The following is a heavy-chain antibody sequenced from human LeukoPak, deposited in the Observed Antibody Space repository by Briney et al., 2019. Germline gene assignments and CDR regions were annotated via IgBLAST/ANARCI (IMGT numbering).Heavy chain of an antibody. CDR3: ARDSETLYYYDSRAYFDY. V-gene: IGHV7-4-1*02. CDR2: INTNTGNP. J-gene: IGHJ4*02. Sequence: XSVKVSCKASGYTFTSYAMNWVRQAPGQGLEWMGWINTNTGNPTYAQGFTGRFVFSLDTSVSTAYLQISSLKAEDTAVYYCARDSETLYYYDSRAYFDYWGQGTLVTVSS. CDR1: GYTFTSYA. D-gene: IGHD3-22*01.